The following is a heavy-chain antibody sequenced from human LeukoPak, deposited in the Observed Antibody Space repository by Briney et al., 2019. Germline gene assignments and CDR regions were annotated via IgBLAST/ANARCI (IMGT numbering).Heavy chain of an antibody. CDR1: GGSISSYY. CDR2: IYYSGST. D-gene: IGHD3-9*01. Sequence: SETLSLTCTVSGGSISSYYWSWIRQPPGRGLEWIGYIYYSGSTNYNPSLKSRVTISVVTSKNQFSLKLSSVTAADTAVYYCARGFETGSIDYWGQGTLVTVSS. J-gene: IGHJ4*02. V-gene: IGHV4-59*01. CDR3: ARGFETGSIDY.